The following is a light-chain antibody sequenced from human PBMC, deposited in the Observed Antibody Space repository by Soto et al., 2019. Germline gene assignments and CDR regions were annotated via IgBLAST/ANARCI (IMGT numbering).Light chain of an antibody. CDR1: QSISSGH. J-gene: IGKJ3*01. V-gene: IGKV3-20*01. CDR2: GAS. CDR3: QQYGSSPFT. Sequence: EIVLTQSPGTLSLSPGERATLSCRASQSISSGHLAWYQQKLGQAPRLLIFGASSGATGLPDRFSGSGSGTDFTLTISRLEPEDVAGYYCQQYGSSPFTFGPVTKVDIK.